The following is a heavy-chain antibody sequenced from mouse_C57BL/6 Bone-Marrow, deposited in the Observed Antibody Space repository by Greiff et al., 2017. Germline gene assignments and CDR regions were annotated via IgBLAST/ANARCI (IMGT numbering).Heavy chain of an antibody. CDR1: GYTFTSYW. D-gene: IGHD4-1*01. V-gene: IGHV1S132*01. CDR2: IYPRTGST. CDR3: ARSDTGKGERDY. Sequence: VKLIESGAELVRPGASVKLSCKTSGYTFTSYWIHWVKQRTGQGLEWIARIYPRTGSTYYNEKFKGKATLTADKSSSTAYMQLSSLKSEDAAVYLCARSDTGKGERDYGGQGTSVTVSS. J-gene: IGHJ4*01.